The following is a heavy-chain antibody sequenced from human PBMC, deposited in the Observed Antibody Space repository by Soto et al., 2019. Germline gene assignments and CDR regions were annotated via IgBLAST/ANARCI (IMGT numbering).Heavy chain of an antibody. Sequence: QVQLVQSGAEVKKPGASVKVSCKASGYTFNNYGISWVRQAPGQGLEWMGWIGPYNGNTDHAQNFQGRVTMTTDTSTTTAYMGLRSLRSDDTALYYCARCYCSVGSCYTCWHFDLWGRGTLVTVSS. J-gene: IGHJ2*01. CDR1: GYTFNNYG. V-gene: IGHV1-18*01. CDR3: ARCYCSVGSCYTCWHFDL. CDR2: IGPYNGNT. D-gene: IGHD2-15*01.